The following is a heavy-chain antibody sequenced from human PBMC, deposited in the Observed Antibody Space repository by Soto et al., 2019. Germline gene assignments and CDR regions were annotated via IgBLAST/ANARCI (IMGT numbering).Heavy chain of an antibody. CDR1: GGSISSSSYY. CDR3: ARTLAGQTVVGFAH. V-gene: IGHV4-39*01. J-gene: IGHJ4*02. Sequence: SETLSLTCTVSGGSISSSSYYWGWIRQPPGKGLEWIGSIYYSGSTYYNPSLKSQVTISVDTSKNQFSLKLSSVTAADTVVYFCARTLAGQTVVGFAHWGQGTLVTVSS. CDR2: IYYSGST. D-gene: IGHD2-15*01.